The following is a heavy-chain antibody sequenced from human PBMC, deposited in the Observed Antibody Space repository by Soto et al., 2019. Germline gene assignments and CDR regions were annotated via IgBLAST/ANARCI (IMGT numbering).Heavy chain of an antibody. D-gene: IGHD3-10*01. V-gene: IGHV3-23*01. J-gene: IGHJ4*02. CDR3: AKWSGFGDD. Sequence: PXGSLILSCSASGFSLGSNSMAWVRQAPGERLQWISGISNDGSITFYVDSVRGRFTISRDTSRNTLYLQMDSLRVEDTALYFCAKWSGFGDDWGQGTLVTVSS. CDR2: ISNDGSIT. CDR1: GFSLGSNS.